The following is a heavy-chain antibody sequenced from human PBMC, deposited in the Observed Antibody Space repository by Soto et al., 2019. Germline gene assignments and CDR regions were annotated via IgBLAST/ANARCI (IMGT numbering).Heavy chain of an antibody. D-gene: IGHD2-21*01. CDR3: AREAEKSAQVPIPGDA. CDR1: GFTFSNYA. V-gene: IGHV3-23*01. J-gene: IGHJ5*02. Sequence: EVQLLESGGGLVQPGGSLRLSCAGSGFTFSNYAMTWVRQAPGKGLEWVSGISGSGRMTYYADSVKGHFTVSRDNSKNTLYLPMNSVRAEDTAVYYCAREAEKSAQVPIPGDAWGQGSLVTVSS. CDR2: ISGSGRMT.